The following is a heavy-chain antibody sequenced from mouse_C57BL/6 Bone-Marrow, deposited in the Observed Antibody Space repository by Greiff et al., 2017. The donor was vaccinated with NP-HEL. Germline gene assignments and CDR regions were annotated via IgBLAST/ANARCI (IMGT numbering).Heavy chain of an antibody. CDR3: TTDFDYDEVYFDY. CDR1: GFNIKDDY. V-gene: IGHV14-4*01. J-gene: IGHJ2*01. CDR2: IDPENGDT. Sequence: EVQLQQSGAELVRPGASVKLSCTASGFNIKDDYMHWVKQRPEQGLEWIGWIDPENGDTEYASKFQGKATITADTSSNTAYLQLSSLTSEDTAVYYCTTDFDYDEVYFDYWGQGTTLTVSS. D-gene: IGHD2-4*01.